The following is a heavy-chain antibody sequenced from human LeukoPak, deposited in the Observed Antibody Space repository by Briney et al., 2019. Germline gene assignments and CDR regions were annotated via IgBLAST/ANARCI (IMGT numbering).Heavy chain of an antibody. J-gene: IGHJ4*02. V-gene: IGHV1-46*01. D-gene: IGHD1-26*01. CDR1: GYTFTSYY. Sequence: ASVKVSCKASGYTFTSYYMHWVRQAPGQGLEWMGIINPSGGSTSYAQKFQGRVTLTRDTSTSTVYMELSSLRSEDTAVYYCARVVPSGTIDYWGQGTLVTVSS. CDR2: INPSGGST. CDR3: ARVVPSGTIDY.